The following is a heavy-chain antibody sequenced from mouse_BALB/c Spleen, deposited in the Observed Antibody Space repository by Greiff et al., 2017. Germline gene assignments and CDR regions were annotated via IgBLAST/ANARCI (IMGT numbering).Heavy chain of an antibody. Sequence: VQLQQSGAELVKPGASVKLSCTASGFNIKDTYMHWVKQRPEQGLEWIGRIDPANGNTKYDPKFQGKATITADTSSNTAYLQLSSLTSEDTAVYYCALNYYVSRGYWYFDVWGAGTTVTVSS. D-gene: IGHD1-1*01. V-gene: IGHV14-3*02. CDR1: GFNIKDTY. J-gene: IGHJ1*01. CDR3: ALNYYVSRGYWYFDV. CDR2: IDPANGNT.